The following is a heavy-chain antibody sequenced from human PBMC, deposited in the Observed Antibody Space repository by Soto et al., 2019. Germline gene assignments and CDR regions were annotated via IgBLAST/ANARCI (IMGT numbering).Heavy chain of an antibody. CDR3: AKTVYYDFWSGPSRFDY. D-gene: IGHD3-3*01. V-gene: IGHV3-23*01. CDR2: ISGSGGST. Sequence: EVQLLESGGGLVQPGESLRLSCAASGFTFSSYAMSWVRQAPGKGLEWVSAISGSGGSTYYADSVKGRFTISRDNSKNTLYLQMTSLRAEDTAVYYCAKTVYYDFWSGPSRFDYWGQGTLVSVSS. J-gene: IGHJ4*02. CDR1: GFTFSSYA.